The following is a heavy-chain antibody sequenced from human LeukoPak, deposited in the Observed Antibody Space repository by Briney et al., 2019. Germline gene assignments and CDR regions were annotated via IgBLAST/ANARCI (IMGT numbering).Heavy chain of an antibody. CDR2: INAGNGNT. CDR1: GYTFTSYA. J-gene: IGHJ5*02. CDR3: ARDLPVYGSGSYWNWFDP. V-gene: IGHV1-3*01. D-gene: IGHD3-10*01. Sequence: ASVKVSCKASGYTFTSYAMHWVRQAPGQRLEWMGWINAGNGNTKYSQKFQGRVTITRDTSASTAYMGLSSLRSEDTAVYYCARDLPVYGSGSYWNWFDPWGQGTLVTVSS.